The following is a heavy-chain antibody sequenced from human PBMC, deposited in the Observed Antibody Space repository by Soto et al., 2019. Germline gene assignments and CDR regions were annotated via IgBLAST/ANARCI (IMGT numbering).Heavy chain of an antibody. CDR1: GDSINNSHW. D-gene: IGHD6-13*01. J-gene: IGHJ5*02. CDR2: TYHSGTT. V-gene: IGHV4-4*02. CDR3: AREVNSSPARGPNWFDP. Sequence: QVQLQESGPGLVQPSGTLSLTCTVSGDSINNSHWWSWVRQTPGKELEWIGETYHSGTTNYNPSLKTRVTISIDKSKNQFSLKMNSVNAADTAVYYCAREVNSSPARGPNWFDPWGQGTLVTVSS.